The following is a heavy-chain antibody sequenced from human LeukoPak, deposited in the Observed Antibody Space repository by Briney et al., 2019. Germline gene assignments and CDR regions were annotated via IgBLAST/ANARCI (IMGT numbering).Heavy chain of an antibody. Sequence: GGSLRLSCAVSGFTFSSYEMNWVRQAPGKGLEWLSYISSSGSTIYYAGSMKGRFTISRDNARNSLYLQMNSLRAEDTGVYYCARDSEGGWLTDWGQGTLVTVSS. CDR1: GFTFSSYE. CDR2: ISSSGSTI. D-gene: IGHD6-19*01. V-gene: IGHV3-48*03. CDR3: ARDSEGGWLTD. J-gene: IGHJ4*02.